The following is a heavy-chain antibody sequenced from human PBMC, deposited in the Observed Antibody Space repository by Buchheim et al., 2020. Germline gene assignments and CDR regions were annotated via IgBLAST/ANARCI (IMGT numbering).Heavy chain of an antibody. Sequence: EVQLLESGGGLVQPGGSLRLSCAASGFTFSSYSMSWVRQAPGKGLEWVSAFSLFGDTTYYADSVKGRFTISRDNSKTTLYLQMNSLRAEDTALYYCARAQYNSGWLNDYWGQGTL. CDR3: ARAQYNSGWLNDY. J-gene: IGHJ4*02. V-gene: IGHV3-23*01. D-gene: IGHD6-19*01. CDR2: FSLFGDTT. CDR1: GFTFSSYS.